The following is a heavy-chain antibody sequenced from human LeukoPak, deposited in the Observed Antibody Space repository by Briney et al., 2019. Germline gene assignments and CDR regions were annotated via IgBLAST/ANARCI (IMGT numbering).Heavy chain of an antibody. V-gene: IGHV3-20*04. D-gene: IGHD4-23*01. CDR1: GFTFEEYG. Sequence: GGSLRLSCTASGFTFEEYGMSWVRQGPGKGLEWVSGINWNGAYTGYADSVKGRFTISRDNAKNSLYLQMSSLRVEDTALYYCARIAYDYGSNSYFDYWGQGALVTVSS. CDR2: INWNGAYT. CDR3: ARIAYDYGSNSYFDY. J-gene: IGHJ4*02.